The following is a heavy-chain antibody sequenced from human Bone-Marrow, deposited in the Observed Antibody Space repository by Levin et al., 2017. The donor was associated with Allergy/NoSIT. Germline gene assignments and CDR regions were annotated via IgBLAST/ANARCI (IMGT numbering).Heavy chain of an antibody. CDR2: INHSGTT. D-gene: IGHD5-12*01. CDR3: ARIGDSGNDYGGWFDP. J-gene: IGHJ5*02. Sequence: NPGGSLRLSCAVYGGSFSGYYWSWIRQPPGKGLEWIGEINHSGTTNYNPSHKSRATISVDTSKNQFSLKVTSVTASDSAVYYCARIGDSGNDYGGWFDPWGQGNLVTVSS. CDR1: GGSFSGYY. V-gene: IGHV4-34*01.